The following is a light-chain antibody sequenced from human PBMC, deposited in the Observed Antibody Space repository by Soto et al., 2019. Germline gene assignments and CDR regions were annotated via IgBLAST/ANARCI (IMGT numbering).Light chain of an antibody. CDR3: QQYNNWPPYT. CDR2: GAS. V-gene: IGKV3-15*01. Sequence: EIVLTQSPATLAVSPGERATLSCRASQSVSSNLAWYQPKPGQAPRLLIYGASTRATGIPARFSGSGSGTEFTLTISSLQSEDFAVYYCQQYNNWPPYTFGQGTKVDSK. J-gene: IGKJ2*01. CDR1: QSVSSN.